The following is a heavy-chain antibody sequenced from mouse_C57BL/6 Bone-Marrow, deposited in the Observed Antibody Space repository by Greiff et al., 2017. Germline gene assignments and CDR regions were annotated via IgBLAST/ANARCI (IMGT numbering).Heavy chain of an antibody. J-gene: IGHJ4*01. Sequence: QVQLQQPGAELVRPGTSVKLSCKASGYTFTSYWMHWVKQRPGQGLEWIGVIDPSDSYTNYNQKFKGKDTLTVDTSPSTAYMQLSSLTSEDSAVYYCAIGGTTVVAKDYAMDYWGQGTSVTVSS. V-gene: IGHV1-59*01. CDR1: GYTFTSYW. CDR2: IDPSDSYT. D-gene: IGHD1-1*01. CDR3: AIGGTTVVAKDYAMDY.